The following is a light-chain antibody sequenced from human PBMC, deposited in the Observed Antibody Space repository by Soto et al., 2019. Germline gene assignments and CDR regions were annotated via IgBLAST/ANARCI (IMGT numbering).Light chain of an antibody. J-gene: IGLJ3*02. CDR2: DDN. CDR1: NIGSKS. V-gene: IGLV3-21*02. Sequence: SYVVTQPPSVSVAPGQTAKITCGGNNIGSKSVHWYQQRPGQAPVLVIYDDNDRPSGIPDRFSGSNSGNTATVTISSVEAGDEADYYCQVWDNVSDHWVFGGGTQLTVL. CDR3: QVWDNVSDHWV.